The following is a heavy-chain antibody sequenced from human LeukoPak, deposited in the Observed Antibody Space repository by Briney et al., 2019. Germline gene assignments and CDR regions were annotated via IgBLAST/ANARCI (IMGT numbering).Heavy chain of an antibody. Sequence: PGGSLRLSCAAPGFTFSGSEMNWVRQAPGKGLEWVPYFISSGFTIKYADSVKGRFTISRDNAKNSLSLQMSSLRAEDTAVYYCAREGSGWHYFDYWGQGTLVTVSS. CDR2: FISSGFTI. D-gene: IGHD6-19*01. CDR3: AREGSGWHYFDY. J-gene: IGHJ4*02. V-gene: IGHV3-48*03. CDR1: GFTFSGSE.